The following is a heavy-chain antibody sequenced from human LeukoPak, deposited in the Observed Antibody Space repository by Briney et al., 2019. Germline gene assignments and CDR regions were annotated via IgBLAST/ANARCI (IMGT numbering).Heavy chain of an antibody. V-gene: IGHV4-39*07. CDR1: GGSIRSSSYY. CDR3: GRDLEENGVTH. J-gene: IGHJ4*02. CDR2: IHSSGST. Sequence: TPSETLSLTCSVSGGSIRSSSYYWPWLPQPPGKGLEWIGNIHSSGSTDYNPSRKNRFTMSVDTSTNQFSLKVKYVTAADTAVYYCGRDLEENGVTHWGLGTLVIVSS. D-gene: IGHD4-17*01.